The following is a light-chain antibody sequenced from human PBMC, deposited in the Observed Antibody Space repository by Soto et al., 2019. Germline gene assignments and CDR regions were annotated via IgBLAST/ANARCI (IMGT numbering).Light chain of an antibody. CDR1: QSISSW. J-gene: IGKJ1*01. CDR3: QQYNSYSGT. CDR2: DAS. V-gene: IGKV1-5*01. Sequence: DLHMTQSPSTLSASVGDRVTITCRASQSISSWLAWYQQKPGKAPKLLIYDASSLESGVPSRFSGSGSGTEFTLTISSLQPDDFATYYCQQYNSYSGTFGQGTKVDIK.